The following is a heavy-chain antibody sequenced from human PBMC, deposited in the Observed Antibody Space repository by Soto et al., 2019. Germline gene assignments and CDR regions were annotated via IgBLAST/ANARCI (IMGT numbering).Heavy chain of an antibody. CDR2: IYHSGST. D-gene: IGHD2-8*02. CDR3: ARDKITGLFDY. Sequence: SQALSRTGEGSGGTISSTNWWPCVRQPPGKGLEWIGEIYHSGSTNYNPSLKSRVTISVDKSKNQFSLKLTSVTAADTAVYYCARDKITGLFDYWGQGTLVTVS. J-gene: IGHJ4*02. V-gene: IGHV4-4*02. CDR1: GGTISSTNW.